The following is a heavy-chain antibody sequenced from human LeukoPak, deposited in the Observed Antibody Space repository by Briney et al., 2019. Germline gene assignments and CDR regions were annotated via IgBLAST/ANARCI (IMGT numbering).Heavy chain of an antibody. Sequence: GGSLRLSCAASGFTFTTYGMNWLRQAPGRGLEWVSYLSGRSNSIYYADSVKGRFTISRDKSKNTLYLQMSSLRAEDTAVYYCARGIRDCSRTTCYQPFDYWGQGALVTVSS. V-gene: IGHV3-21*05. J-gene: IGHJ4*02. CDR1: GFTFTTYG. CDR3: ARGIRDCSRTTCYQPFDY. D-gene: IGHD2-2*01. CDR2: LSGRSNSI.